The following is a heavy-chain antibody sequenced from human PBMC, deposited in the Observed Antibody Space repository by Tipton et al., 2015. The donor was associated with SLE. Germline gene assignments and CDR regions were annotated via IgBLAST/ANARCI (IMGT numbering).Heavy chain of an antibody. V-gene: IGHV4-38-2*01. CDR2: IYHSGST. Sequence: TLSLTCAVSGYSISSGYYWGWIRQPPGEGLEWIGSIYHSGSTYYNPSLKSRVTISVDTSKNQFSLNLSSVTAADTAVYYCARGGYYYDSSGRYFDLWGRGTLVTVSS. J-gene: IGHJ2*01. CDR1: GYSISSGYY. D-gene: IGHD3-22*01. CDR3: ARGGYYYDSSGRYFDL.